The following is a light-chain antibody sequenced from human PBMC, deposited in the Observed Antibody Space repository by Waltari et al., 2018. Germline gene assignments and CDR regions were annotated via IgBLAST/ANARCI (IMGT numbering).Light chain of an antibody. Sequence: IVLTQSPGTLSLSPGDRASLPCKASQSLGKNYLAWYQHKPGQAPRLLIYGASSRAAGIPDRFSGSGSGTDFTVTISRREPEDFAVYYCQQYASSVLYTFGQGTKLEIK. CDR3: QQYASSVLYT. CDR1: QSLGKNY. CDR2: GAS. V-gene: IGKV3-20*01. J-gene: IGKJ2*01.